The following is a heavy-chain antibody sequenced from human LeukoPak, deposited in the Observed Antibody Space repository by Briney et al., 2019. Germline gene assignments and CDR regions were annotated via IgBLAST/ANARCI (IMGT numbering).Heavy chain of an antibody. D-gene: IGHD2-15*01. CDR1: GGSISSSSYY. J-gene: IGHJ5*02. CDR2: IYYSGGT. V-gene: IGHV4-39*07. Sequence: SETLSLTCTVPGGSISSSSYYWGWIRQPPGKGLEWIGSIYYSGGTYYNPSLKSRVTISVDTSKNQFSPKLKSVTAADTAVYYCATQEYSTPFDPWGQGTLVTVSS. CDR3: ATQEYSTPFDP.